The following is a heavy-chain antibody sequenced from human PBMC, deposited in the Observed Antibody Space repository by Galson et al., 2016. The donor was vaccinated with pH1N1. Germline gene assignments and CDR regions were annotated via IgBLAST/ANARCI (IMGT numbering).Heavy chain of an antibody. V-gene: IGHV4-61*09. CDR3: ARLHEFDSGGHWFFDL. D-gene: IGHD3-10*01. Sequence: TLSLTCTVSGASIGSGSHYWGWIRQPAEKGLEWIGNIYTSGSTNYNPSLKSRVIISVDTSKNRFSLSLTSVTAADTAIYYCARLHEFDSGGHWFFDLWGHGTLVTVSS. CDR1: GASIGSGSHY. CDR2: IYTSGST. J-gene: IGHJ2*01.